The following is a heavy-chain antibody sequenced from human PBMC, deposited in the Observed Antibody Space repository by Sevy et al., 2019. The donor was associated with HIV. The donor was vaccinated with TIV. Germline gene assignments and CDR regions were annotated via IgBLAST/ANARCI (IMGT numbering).Heavy chain of an antibody. D-gene: IGHD3-22*01. CDR3: TRGYYYDSSGYSDY. CDR2: IRSKDYGGAT. V-gene: IGHV3-49*03. J-gene: IGHJ4*02. CDR1: GFTFGDYA. Sequence: GGSLRLSCTGSGFTFGDYAMSWFRQAPGMGLEWVGFIRSKDYGGATEYAASVKGRFTISRDDSNSIADLQMNSLKTEDTAVYYCTRGYYYDSSGYSDYWGQGTLVTVSS.